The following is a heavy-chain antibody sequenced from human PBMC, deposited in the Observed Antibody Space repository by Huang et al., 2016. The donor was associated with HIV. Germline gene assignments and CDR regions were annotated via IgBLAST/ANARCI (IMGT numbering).Heavy chain of an antibody. Sequence: EEQLVESGGGLVQPGGSPRLSCAASEFSLSNYWMDWVRQAPGEGLVWVSDISRDGSSTRYADSVKGRFTISRDNAKNTLYLQMNSLRAEDTAVYYCARDGNWKKVELDSWGQGTLVTVSS. CDR1: EFSLSNYW. CDR2: ISRDGSST. V-gene: IGHV3-74*01. J-gene: IGHJ4*02. CDR3: ARDGNWKKVELDS. D-gene: IGHD1-20*01.